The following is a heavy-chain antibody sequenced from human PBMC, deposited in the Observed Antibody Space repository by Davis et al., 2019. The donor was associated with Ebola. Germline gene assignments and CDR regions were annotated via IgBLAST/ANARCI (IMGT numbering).Heavy chain of an antibody. D-gene: IGHD3-3*01. Sequence: SETLSLTCSVSGGSVSSYYWSWIRQPPGKGLEWIAYIYYSGSTSYNPSLKSRVTISLDTSKNQFALKVNSVTAADTAVYYCARDRYYDFWSGCMDVWGKGTTVTVSS. CDR3: ARDRYYDFWSGCMDV. V-gene: IGHV4-59*02. CDR2: IYYSGST. CDR1: GGSVSSYY. J-gene: IGHJ6*04.